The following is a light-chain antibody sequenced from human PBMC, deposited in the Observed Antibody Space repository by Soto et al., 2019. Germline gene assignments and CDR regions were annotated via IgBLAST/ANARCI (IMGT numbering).Light chain of an antibody. CDR1: SSDVGGYNY. CDR3: KSYAGSNTYV. V-gene: IGLV2-14*01. Sequence: QSVLTQPATVSGSPGQSITISCTGTSSDVGGYNYVSWYQQHPGKAPKLMIYAVTDRPSGVSSRFSGSKSGNTASLTISGLQAEDEADYYCKSYAGSNTYVSGSGTKVTVL. CDR2: AVT. J-gene: IGLJ1*01.